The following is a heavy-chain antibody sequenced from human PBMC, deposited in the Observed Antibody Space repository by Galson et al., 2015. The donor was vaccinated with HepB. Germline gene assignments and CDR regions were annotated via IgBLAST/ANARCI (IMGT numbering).Heavy chain of an antibody. V-gene: IGHV1-46*03. CDR3: AREIHSGSYYFYFDY. CDR2: INPSGGST. J-gene: IGHJ4*02. CDR1: GYTFTSYY. D-gene: IGHD1-26*01. Sequence: SVKVSCKASGYTFTSYYMHWVRQAPGQGLEWMGIINPSGGSTSYAQKFQGRVTMTRDTSTNTVYMELSSLRSEDTAVYYCAREIHSGSYYFYFDYWGQGTLVTVSS.